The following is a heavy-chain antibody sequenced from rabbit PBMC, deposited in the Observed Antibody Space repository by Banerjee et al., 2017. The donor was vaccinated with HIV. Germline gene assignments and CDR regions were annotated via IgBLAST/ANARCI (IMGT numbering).Heavy chain of an antibody. V-gene: IGHV1S45*01. CDR3: ARDGSGWGADFNL. CDR2: IYTSNGDT. J-gene: IGHJ4*01. Sequence: QEQLEESGGDLVKPEGSLTLTCTASGFSFSSSYWMHWVRQAPGKGLEWIAYIYTSNGDTYYANWAKGRFTISKTSSTTVTLQMTSLTAADTATYFCARDGSGWGADFNLWGQGTLVTVS. CDR1: GFSFSSSYW. D-gene: IGHD4-1*01.